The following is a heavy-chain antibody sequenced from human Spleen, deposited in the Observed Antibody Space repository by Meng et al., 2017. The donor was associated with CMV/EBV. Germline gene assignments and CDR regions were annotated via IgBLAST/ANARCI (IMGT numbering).Heavy chain of an antibody. Sequence: GESLKISCAASGFTFSSYSINWVRQAPGKGLEWVASISSVSTYIYYADSVKGRFIISRDNAKNSLYLQMNSLRVEDTAVYYCAKVGRDGYNYLGYWGQGTLVTVSS. CDR2: ISSVSTYI. CDR3: AKVGRDGYNYLGY. D-gene: IGHD5-24*01. V-gene: IGHV3-21*04. CDR1: GFTFSSYS. J-gene: IGHJ4*02.